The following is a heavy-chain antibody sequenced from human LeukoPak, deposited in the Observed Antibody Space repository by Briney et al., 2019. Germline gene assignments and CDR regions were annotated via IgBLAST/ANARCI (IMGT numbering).Heavy chain of an antibody. CDR3: ANDLDPITIFRPDAFDI. J-gene: IGHJ3*02. V-gene: IGHV3-23*01. CDR2: ISGSGGST. CDR1: GFTFSSYA. Sequence: GGSLRLSCAASGFTFSSYAMNWVRQAPGKGLEWVSAISGSGGSTYYADSVKGRFTISRDNSKNTLYLQMNSLRAEDTAVYYCANDLDPITIFRPDAFDIWGQGTMVTVSS. D-gene: IGHD3-3*01.